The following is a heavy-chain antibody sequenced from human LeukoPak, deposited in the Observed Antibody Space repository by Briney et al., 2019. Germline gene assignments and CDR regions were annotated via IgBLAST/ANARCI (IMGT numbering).Heavy chain of an antibody. CDR3: ARAPYYYGSGTPLYWYFDL. CDR1: GFTFSSYS. Sequence: GGSLRLSCAASGFTFSSYSTNWVRQAPGKGLEWVSSISSISTYIHYADSVKGRFTISRDNAKNLLYLQMNSLRAEDTAVYYCARAPYYYGSGTPLYWYFDLWGRGTLVTVSS. J-gene: IGHJ2*01. D-gene: IGHD3-10*01. V-gene: IGHV3-21*01. CDR2: ISSISTYI.